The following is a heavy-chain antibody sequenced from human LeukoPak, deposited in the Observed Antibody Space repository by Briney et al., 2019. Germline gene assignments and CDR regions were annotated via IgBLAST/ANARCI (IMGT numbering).Heavy chain of an antibody. CDR3: AKDGSITMVRGVIIRDLYYYYMDV. CDR1: GFTFSSYG. Sequence: GGSLRLSCAASGFTFSSYGMHWVRQAPGKGLEWVAFIRYDGSNKYYADSVKGRFTISRDDSKNTLYLQMNSLRAEDTAVYYCAKDGSITMVRGVIIRDLYYYYMDVWGKGTTVTISS. CDR2: IRYDGSNK. J-gene: IGHJ6*03. D-gene: IGHD3-10*01. V-gene: IGHV3-30*02.